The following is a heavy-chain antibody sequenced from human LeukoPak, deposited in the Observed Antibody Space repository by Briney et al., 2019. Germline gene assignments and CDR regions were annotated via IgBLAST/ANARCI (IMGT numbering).Heavy chain of an antibody. CDR1: GFTFSYYE. D-gene: IGHD4-17*01. Sequence: GGSLRLSCATSGFTFSYYEMNWVRQGPGKGLEWVSYISSSGGTIYSDSVKGRFTISRDNAKKSLYLQMNSLRAEDTAVYYCARGWEVTTPTDYWGQGRLVTVSS. CDR2: ISSSGGTI. CDR3: ARGWEVTTPTDY. V-gene: IGHV3-48*03. J-gene: IGHJ4*02.